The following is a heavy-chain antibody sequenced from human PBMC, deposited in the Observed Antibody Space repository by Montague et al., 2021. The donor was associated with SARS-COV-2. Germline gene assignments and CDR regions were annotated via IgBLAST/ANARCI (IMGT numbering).Heavy chain of an antibody. Sequence: SETLSLTCAVHGGSFSTYSWNWNRQPPGKGLEWIGEIHHGGSTNYNPSLKSRVTISADTSKNHFSLKLTSVTAADTAVYYCARLGDGVVPSPIIGVGPYYSYYYMDVWGKGTTVTVSS. CDR2: IHHGGST. V-gene: IGHV4-34*01. CDR1: GGSFSTYS. CDR3: ARLGDGVVPSPIIGVGPYYSYYYMDV. J-gene: IGHJ6*03. D-gene: IGHD2-15*01.